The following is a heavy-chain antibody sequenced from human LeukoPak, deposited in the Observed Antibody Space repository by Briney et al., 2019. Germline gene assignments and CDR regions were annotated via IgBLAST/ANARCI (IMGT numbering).Heavy chain of an antibody. CDR1: GGSFSGYY. Sequence: SETLSLTCAVYGGSFSGYYWSWIRQPPGKGLEWIGEINHSGSTNYNPSLKSRVTISEDTSKNQFSLKLNSVTAADTAVYYCARGLGYCSGGSCFFGWFDPWGLGNLVTVSS. D-gene: IGHD2-15*01. V-gene: IGHV4-34*01. CDR2: INHSGST. CDR3: ARGLGYCSGGSCFFGWFDP. J-gene: IGHJ5*02.